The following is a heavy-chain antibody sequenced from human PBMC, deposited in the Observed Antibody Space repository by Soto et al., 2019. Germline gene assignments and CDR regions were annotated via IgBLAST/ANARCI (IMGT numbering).Heavy chain of an antibody. CDR1: GFTFTTSA. D-gene: IGHD3-22*01. Sequence: QIQLVQSGPEVKKPGTSVKVSCKASGFTFTTSAVLWMRQARGQRLEWIGWIVVDSGDTNYAQKFQERVTITRDMSASTGYMELSTLRSEDTAVYYCAAVHRWLLGDWYFDLWGRGTLITVSS. CDR3: AAVHRWLLGDWYFDL. V-gene: IGHV1-58*01. J-gene: IGHJ2*01. CDR2: IVVDSGDT.